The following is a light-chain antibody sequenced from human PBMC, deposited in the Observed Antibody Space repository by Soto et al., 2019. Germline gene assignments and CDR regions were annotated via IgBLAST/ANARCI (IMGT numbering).Light chain of an antibody. Sequence: QSVLTQPPSVSGAPGQRVTISCTGSSSNIGAGYDVHWYQQLPGTAPKLLIYGNSNRPSGVPVRFSGSKSGTSASLAITGLQAEDEADYYCQSYDSSLSGYVFGTWTKVTVL. V-gene: IGLV1-40*01. CDR3: QSYDSSLSGYV. CDR2: GNS. J-gene: IGLJ1*01. CDR1: SSNIGAGYD.